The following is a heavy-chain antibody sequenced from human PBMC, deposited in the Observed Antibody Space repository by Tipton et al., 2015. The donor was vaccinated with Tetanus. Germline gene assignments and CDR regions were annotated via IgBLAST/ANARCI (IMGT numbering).Heavy chain of an antibody. CDR3: ARGGMALRGRWFGDLLDY. CDR1: GYILTDYH. CDR2: INPSSNFT. V-gene: IGHV1-46*01. J-gene: IGHJ4*02. D-gene: IGHD3-10*01. Sequence: QLVQSGAEVKKPGASIQVSCKASGYILTDYHIHWVRQAPGLGLESMGIINPSSNFTTHAQKFQGRVTMTRDTSTSTVFMELSNVTSEGTAVYYCARGGMALRGRWFGDLLDYWGRGTLVTVSS.